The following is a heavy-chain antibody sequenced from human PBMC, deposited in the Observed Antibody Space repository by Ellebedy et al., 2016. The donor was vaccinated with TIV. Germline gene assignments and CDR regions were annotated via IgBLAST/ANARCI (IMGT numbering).Heavy chain of an antibody. Sequence: PGGSLRLSCAASGFSFSTSVMPWVPQAPGTGLDWLALVSSDGNIKHYADSVKGRFTISRDNSKNTLIVDMNSLRPEDTAVYYCAKGATILGSIVGSWGQGTLVSVSS. D-gene: IGHD5-24*01. CDR3: AKGATILGSIVGS. CDR2: VSSDGNIK. V-gene: IGHV3-30*18. J-gene: IGHJ4*02. CDR1: GFSFSTSV.